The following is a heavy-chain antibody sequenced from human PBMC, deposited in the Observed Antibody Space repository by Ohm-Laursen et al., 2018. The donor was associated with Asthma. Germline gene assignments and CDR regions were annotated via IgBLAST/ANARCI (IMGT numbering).Heavy chain of an antibody. Sequence: SLRLSCTASGFTFRSYAMHWVRQAPGKGLEWVAVISYDGSNKYYADSVKGRFSISRDNSKNSLYLQMSSLRGEDTAIYYCATLSWYASQFWDQGTLVTVSS. CDR1: GFTFRSYA. V-gene: IGHV3-30-3*01. D-gene: IGHD2-2*01. CDR3: ATLSWYASQF. J-gene: IGHJ4*02. CDR2: ISYDGSNK.